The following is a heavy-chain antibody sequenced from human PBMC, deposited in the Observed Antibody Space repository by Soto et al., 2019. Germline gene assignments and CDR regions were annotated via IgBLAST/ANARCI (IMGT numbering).Heavy chain of an antibody. CDR3: ARGGPVWDY. D-gene: IGHD2-8*01. CDR1: GGSISSSSYY. V-gene: IGHV4-39*07. J-gene: IGHJ4*02. CDR2: INYSGST. Sequence: SETLSLTRTVSGGSISSSSYYWGWIRQPPGKGLEWIGKINYSGSTNYNPSLKSRVTISVDTSKNQFSLKLSSVTAADTAVYYCARGGPVWDYWGQGTLVTVS.